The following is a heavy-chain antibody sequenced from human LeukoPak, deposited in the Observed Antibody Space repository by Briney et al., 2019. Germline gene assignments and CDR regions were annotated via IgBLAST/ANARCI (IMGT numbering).Heavy chain of an antibody. V-gene: IGHV4-39*07. J-gene: IGHJ3*02. CDR3: ARGPPDCSSTSCYAFDACDI. Sequence: SETLSLTCTVSGGSISSSSYYWGWIRQPPGKGLEYIGGSYYSGSTYYNPSLKSRVTISVDTSKNQFSLKLSSVTAADPAVYYCARGPPDCSSTSCYAFDACDIWGQGTMVTVSS. CDR1: GGSISSSSYY. D-gene: IGHD2-2*01. CDR2: SYYSGST.